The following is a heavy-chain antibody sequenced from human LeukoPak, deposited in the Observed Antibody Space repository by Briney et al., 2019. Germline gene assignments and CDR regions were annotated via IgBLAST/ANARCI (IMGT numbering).Heavy chain of an antibody. V-gene: IGHV4-38-2*02. CDR3: ARVLYFTDFDY. J-gene: IGHJ4*02. CDR2: IYHSGST. D-gene: IGHD2/OR15-2a*01. CDR1: GYSITSGYY. Sequence: KASETLSLTCTVSGYSITSGYYWGWIRQPPGKGLEWIGSIYHSGSTHYNPSLNSRVTMSVDTSKNQVSLKLSSVTAADTAVYYCARVLYFTDFDYWGQGTLVTVSS.